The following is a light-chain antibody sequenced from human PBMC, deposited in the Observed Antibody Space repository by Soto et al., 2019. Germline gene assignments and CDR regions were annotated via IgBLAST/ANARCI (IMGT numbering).Light chain of an antibody. V-gene: IGLV2-14*01. Sequence: QSALTQPPSASGSPGQSITISCTGTNSDVGGYNYVSWYQQHPGKAPKLMIYEVSNRPSGVSDRFSGSKSGNTASLIISGLQAEDEADYYCSSYTSNITRVFGGGTKLTVL. CDR1: NSDVGGYNY. J-gene: IGLJ2*01. CDR2: EVS. CDR3: SSYTSNITRV.